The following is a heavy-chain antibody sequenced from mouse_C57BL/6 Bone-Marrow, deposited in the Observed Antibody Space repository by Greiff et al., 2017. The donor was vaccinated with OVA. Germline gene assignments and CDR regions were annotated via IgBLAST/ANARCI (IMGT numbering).Heavy chain of an antibody. J-gene: IGHJ3*01. Sequence: EVQLQQSGPELVKPGASVKISCKASGYSFTGYYMNWVKQSPEKSLEWIGEINPSTGGTTYNQKFKAKATLTVDKSSSTAYMQLKSLTSEDSAVYYCARGGYHRFAYWGQGTLVTVSA. V-gene: IGHV1-42*01. D-gene: IGHD5-1-1*01. CDR1: GYSFTGYY. CDR2: INPSTGGT. CDR3: ARGGYHRFAY.